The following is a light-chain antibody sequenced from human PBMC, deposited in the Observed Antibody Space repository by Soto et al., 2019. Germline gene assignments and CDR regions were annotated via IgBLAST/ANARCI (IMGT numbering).Light chain of an antibody. CDR2: DVS. V-gene: IGLV2-14*01. CDR3: SSYRSSSTLYV. CDR1: SSDVGGYKY. J-gene: IGLJ1*01. Sequence: QSALTQPASVSGSPGQSITISCTGTSSDVGGYKYVSWYQQHPGKASKLMIYDVSNRPSGVSNRFSGSKSGNTASLNISGLQAEDEADYYCSSYRSSSTLYVFGTGTKLTVL.